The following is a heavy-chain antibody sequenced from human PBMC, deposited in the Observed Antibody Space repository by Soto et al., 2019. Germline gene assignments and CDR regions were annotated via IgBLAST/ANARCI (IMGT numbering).Heavy chain of an antibody. V-gene: IGHV4-4*02. CDR3: ARDPSPREPRGLDA. Sequence: QVQLQESGPGLVKPSWTLSLTCGVSGVSISSSNWWPWVRQTPGKGLEWIGEIYHSGITNYNPSLKSRVTLSVDKSKNQLCLKLNAVTAADTAMYYCARDPSPREPRGLDAWGQGTLGTGSS. D-gene: IGHD1-26*01. J-gene: IGHJ5*02. CDR1: GVSISSSNW. CDR2: IYHSGIT.